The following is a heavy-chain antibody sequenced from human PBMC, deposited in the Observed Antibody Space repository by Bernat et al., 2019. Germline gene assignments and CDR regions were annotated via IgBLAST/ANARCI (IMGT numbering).Heavy chain of an antibody. CDR1: GFTVSNNH. D-gene: IGHD4-23*01. CDR2: IENHGST. J-gene: IGHJ4*02. CDR3: TGYGGNSV. V-gene: IGHV3-66*01. Sequence: EVQLVESGGGLVQPGGSLRLSCAASGFTVSNNHMSWVRQAPGKGLDFISVIENHGSTFYADSVRGRFTISRDNSKNTLYLQMNNLRAADTAMYYCTGYGGNSVWGQGTLVTVSS.